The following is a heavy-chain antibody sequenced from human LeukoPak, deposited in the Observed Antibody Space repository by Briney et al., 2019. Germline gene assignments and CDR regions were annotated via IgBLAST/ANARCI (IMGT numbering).Heavy chain of an antibody. Sequence: GGSLRLSCAASGFTLRKYAIHWIRQAPGKGLEYVSATSGDGGTTYFAISVKGRFSISRDNSKNTVHLQMGRLKIDDTSIYYCARGDTTLGGAFDVWGQGTLVTVSS. CDR1: GFTLRKYA. CDR2: TSGDGGTT. J-gene: IGHJ3*01. V-gene: IGHV3-64*01. CDR3: ARGDTTLGGAFDV. D-gene: IGHD5-18*01.